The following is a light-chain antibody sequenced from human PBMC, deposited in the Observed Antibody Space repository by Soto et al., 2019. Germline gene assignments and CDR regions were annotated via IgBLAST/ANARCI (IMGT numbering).Light chain of an antibody. V-gene: IGKV3-20*01. CDR3: QQYGGSPQT. J-gene: IGKJ1*01. Sequence: EIVLTQSPGTLALSPGEGATLSCRASQSVSKYLAWYQQKPGQAPRLLIYGASSMATGIPDSFSGSGSGTDFTLTISRLEPEDCAVYYCQQYGGSPQTFGQGTKVEIK. CDR2: GAS. CDR1: QSVSKY.